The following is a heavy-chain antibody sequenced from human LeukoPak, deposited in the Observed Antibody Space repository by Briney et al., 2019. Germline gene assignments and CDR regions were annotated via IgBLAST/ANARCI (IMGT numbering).Heavy chain of an antibody. CDR3: AKSPYTCSERYFDP. Sequence: GGSLRLSCAASGFSFSSYAMTWVRQAPGKGLEWVSTISGNGGSTYYADSVKGRFTISRDNSKNTLHLQMNSLRAGDTAVYYCAKSPYTCSERYFDPCGQGTLVTVSS. V-gene: IGHV3-23*01. D-gene: IGHD1-1*01. J-gene: IGHJ5*02. CDR2: ISGNGGST. CDR1: GFSFSSYA.